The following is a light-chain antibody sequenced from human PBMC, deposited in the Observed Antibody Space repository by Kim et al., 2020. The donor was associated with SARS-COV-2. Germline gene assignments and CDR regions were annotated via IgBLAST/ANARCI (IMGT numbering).Light chain of an antibody. J-gene: IGLJ2*01. V-gene: IGLV3-21*03. Sequence: APGKTGWITCEGNNIESKSVHWYQQRAGQAAVLVVYDDSDRPSGIHERFSGSNSGNTAALTIGRVEAGDEADYYCQVWDSSSDHVVFGGGTQLTVL. CDR3: QVWDSSSDHVV. CDR2: DDS. CDR1: NIESKS.